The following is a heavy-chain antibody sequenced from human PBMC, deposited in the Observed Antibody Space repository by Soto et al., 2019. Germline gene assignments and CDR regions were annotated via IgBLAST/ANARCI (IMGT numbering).Heavy chain of an antibody. CDR3: AKWAGGCSSTSCYVDYYMDV. CDR1: GFTFSSYG. J-gene: IGHJ6*03. CDR2: IWYDGSNK. D-gene: IGHD2-2*01. Sequence: GGSLRLSCAASGFTFSSYGMHWVRQAPGKGLEWVAVIWYDGSNKYYADSVKGRFTISRDNSKNTLYLQMNSLRAEDTAVYYCAKWAGGCSSTSCYVDYYMDVWGKGTTVTVSS. V-gene: IGHV3-33*06.